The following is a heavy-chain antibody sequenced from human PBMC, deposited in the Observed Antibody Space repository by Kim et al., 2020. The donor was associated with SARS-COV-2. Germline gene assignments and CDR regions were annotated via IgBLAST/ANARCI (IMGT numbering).Heavy chain of an antibody. J-gene: IGHJ3*02. CDR3: FAYCGGDCHDPFDM. CDR2: SRNKGNSYTK. Sequence: GGSLRLSCAASGFTLTDHSVDWVRQAPGTGLEWVGRSRNKGNSYTKEYAASVKGRFAISRDDSMNSVFLHMNRLKTEDTAVYYCFAYCGGDCHDPFDMWGQGTMVIVSS. V-gene: IGHV3-72*01. D-gene: IGHD2-21*02. CDR1: GFTLTDHS.